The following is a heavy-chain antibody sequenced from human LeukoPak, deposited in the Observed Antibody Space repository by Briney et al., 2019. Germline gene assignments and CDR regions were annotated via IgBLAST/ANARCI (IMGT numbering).Heavy chain of an antibody. CDR2: IYYSGST. CDR1: GGSISSSSYY. CDR3: ARQYCSSTSCPFDY. V-gene: IGHV4-39*01. J-gene: IGHJ4*02. Sequence: SETLSLTCTVSGGSISSSSYYWGWIRQPPGKGLEWIGSIYYSGSTYYNPSLKSRVTISVDTSKNQFSLKLSSVTAADTAVYYCARQYCSSTSCPFDYWGQGTLVTVSS. D-gene: IGHD2-2*01.